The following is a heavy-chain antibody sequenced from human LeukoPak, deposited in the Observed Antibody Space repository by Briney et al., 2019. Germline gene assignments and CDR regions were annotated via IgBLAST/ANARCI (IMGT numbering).Heavy chain of an antibody. CDR3: AKESGKFDY. CDR1: GFIFSNYS. Sequence: GGSLRLSCAASGFIFSNYSMSWVRQAPGKGLEWVSLISGDGVSTFYADSVKGRFSISRDNSKNSLYLEMNSLRTEDAAMYYCAKESGKFDYWGQGTLVAVSS. J-gene: IGHJ4*02. CDR2: ISGDGVST. V-gene: IGHV3-43*02.